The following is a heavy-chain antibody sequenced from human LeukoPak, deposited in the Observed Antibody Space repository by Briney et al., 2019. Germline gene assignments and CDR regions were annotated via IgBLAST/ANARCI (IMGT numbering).Heavy chain of an antibody. Sequence: EGSLRLSCAASGFTFTTYWMHWVRQAPGKGLVWVSHINSDGSITSYADSVKGRFTISRDNAKNTLYLQMNSLRAEDTAVYYCARDAVDTANAVWGQGTTVTVSS. J-gene: IGHJ6*02. V-gene: IGHV3-74*01. D-gene: IGHD5-18*01. CDR2: INSDGSIT. CDR3: ARDAVDTANAV. CDR1: GFTFTTYW.